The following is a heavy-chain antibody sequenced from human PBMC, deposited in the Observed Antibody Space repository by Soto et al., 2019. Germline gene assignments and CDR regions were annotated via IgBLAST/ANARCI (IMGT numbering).Heavy chain of an antibody. V-gene: IGHV1-3*01. CDR1: EYTFTTFA. CDR3: ARGFIGAYYYYYGMDV. Sequence: QVQLVQSGAEVKKPGASVKVSCKASEYTFTTFAMHWVRQAPGQRLEWMGWINAANGNTKYSQKFQGRVTITRDTSASTAYMELSSLRSEDTAVYYCARGFIGAYYYYYGMDVGGQGTTVTVSS. D-gene: IGHD1-26*01. J-gene: IGHJ6*02. CDR2: INAANGNT.